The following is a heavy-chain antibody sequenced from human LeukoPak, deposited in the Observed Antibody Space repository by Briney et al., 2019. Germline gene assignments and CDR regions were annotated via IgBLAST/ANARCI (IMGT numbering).Heavy chain of an antibody. D-gene: IGHD3-3*01. CDR3: ARFWSGYLPDY. CDR2: ITGYKENT. CDR1: GYSFSSYG. V-gene: IGHV1-18*01. Sequence: ASVTVSCKASGYSFSSYGIGWVRQAPGQGLEWMAWITGYKENTNYAQMLQGRVTMTTDTSTSTAYMELRSLRSDDTAVYYCARFWSGYLPDYWGQGTLVTVSS. J-gene: IGHJ4*02.